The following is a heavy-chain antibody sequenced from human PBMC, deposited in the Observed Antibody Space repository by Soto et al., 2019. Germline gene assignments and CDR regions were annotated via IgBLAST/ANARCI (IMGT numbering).Heavy chain of an antibody. CDR3: VSWVSAQFDN. J-gene: IGHJ4*02. CDR1: GFTLDNG. D-gene: IGHD2-8*01. Sequence: PGGSLRLSCAASGFTLDNGMTWVRQAPGKGLEWISTIDYSGANTHYADSVKGRFTISRDKSRNTVALQMSNLRAEDTALYYCVSWVSAQFDNWGQGTLVTVSS. CDR2: IDYSGANT. V-gene: IGHV3-23*01.